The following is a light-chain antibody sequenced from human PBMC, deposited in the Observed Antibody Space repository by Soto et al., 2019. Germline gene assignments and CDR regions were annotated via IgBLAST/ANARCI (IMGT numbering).Light chain of an antibody. CDR3: QQYNGFSRT. CDR2: KAS. CDR1: QSIDSW. V-gene: IGKV1-5*03. J-gene: IGKJ1*01. Sequence: DIQMTQSPSTLSASVGDRVTITCRASQSIDSWLAWYQQKPGKPPKLLIYKASSLETGVPPRFTGSGSGTDFTLTISSLQPDDFAPSYCQQYNGFSRTFGQGTKVAI.